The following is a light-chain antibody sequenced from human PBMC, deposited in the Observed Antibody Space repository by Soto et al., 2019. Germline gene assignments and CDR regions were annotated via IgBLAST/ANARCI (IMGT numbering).Light chain of an antibody. V-gene: IGLV1-44*01. CDR2: SNN. J-gene: IGLJ2*01. Sequence: QSVLPQPPSASGTPGQRVTISCSGSSSNIGSNTVNWYQQLPGTAPKLLIYSNNQRPSGVPDRFSGSKSDTSDSLAISGLQSEDEADYYCAAWDDSLNAVVFGAGTKLTV. CDR1: SSNIGSNT. CDR3: AAWDDSLNAVV.